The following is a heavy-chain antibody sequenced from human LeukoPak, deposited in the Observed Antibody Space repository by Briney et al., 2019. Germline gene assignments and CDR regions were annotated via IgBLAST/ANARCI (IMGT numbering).Heavy chain of an antibody. V-gene: IGHV4-59*01. CDR3: ARGLTSGYYGSYYMDV. D-gene: IGHD3-22*01. CDR1: GGSISSYY. J-gene: IGHJ6*03. Sequence: PSETLSLTCTVSGGSISSYYWSWIRQPPGKGLEWIGYIYYSGSTNYNPSLKSRVTISVDTSKNQFSLNLRSVTAADTAVYYCARGLTSGYYGSYYMDVWGRGTTLTVSS. CDR2: IYYSGST.